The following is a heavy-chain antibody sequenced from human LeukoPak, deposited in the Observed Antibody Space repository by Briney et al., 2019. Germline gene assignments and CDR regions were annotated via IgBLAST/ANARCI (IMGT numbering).Heavy chain of an antibody. CDR2: IYYSGST. CDR3: ARGGSSSWYPYYYYMDV. Sequence: SETLSLTCTVSGGSISSHYWSWLRQPPRKVLEWIGYIYYSGSTNYNPSLKSRVTISVDTSKNQFSLKLSSVTAADTAVYYCARGGSSSWYPYYYYMDVWGKGTTVTVSS. J-gene: IGHJ6*03. V-gene: IGHV4-59*11. CDR1: GGSISSHY. D-gene: IGHD6-13*01.